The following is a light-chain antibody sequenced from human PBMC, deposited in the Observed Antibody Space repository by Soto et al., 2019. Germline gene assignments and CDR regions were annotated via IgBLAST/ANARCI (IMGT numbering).Light chain of an antibody. CDR2: AAS. CDR3: HQSYSTPSSLT. J-gene: IGKJ4*01. Sequence: DIQMTQSPSSLSASVGDRVTITCRASQSISSYLNWYQQKPGKAPKLLIYAASSLQSGVPSRFSGSGSGTDFTLTISSLQPEDFATYYCHQSYSTPSSLTFGGGTKLEIK. V-gene: IGKV1-39*01. CDR1: QSISSY.